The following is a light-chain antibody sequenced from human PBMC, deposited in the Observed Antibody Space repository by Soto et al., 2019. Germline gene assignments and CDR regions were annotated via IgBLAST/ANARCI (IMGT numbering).Light chain of an antibody. J-gene: IGLJ1*01. Sequence: QSALTQPPSASGSPGQSVTISCTGTNSDVGGYNYVSWYQQYPGKAPKLIIYEVNERPSGVPDRFSGSKSGNTVSLTVSGLQTADEADYYCSSYAGSNWYVFGTGTKLTVL. CDR2: EVN. CDR1: NSDVGGYNY. V-gene: IGLV2-8*01. CDR3: SSYAGSNWYV.